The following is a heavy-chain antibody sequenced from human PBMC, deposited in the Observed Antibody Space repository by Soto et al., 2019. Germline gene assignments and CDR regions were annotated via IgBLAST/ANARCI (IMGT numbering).Heavy chain of an antibody. Sequence: EVQLVESGGGFIYPGGSLRLSCAASGLTISNAWMNWVRQAPGKGLEWVGRIKTNTEGGTTDYAAAVKGRFPVSGDDSKTTLYLQMNSLNTGDTAVYYCTTGSVEGVWGQGTTVTVSS. V-gene: IGHV3-15*07. CDR3: TTGSVEGV. CDR2: IKTNTEGGTT. J-gene: IGHJ6*02. CDR1: GLTISNAW. D-gene: IGHD2-15*01.